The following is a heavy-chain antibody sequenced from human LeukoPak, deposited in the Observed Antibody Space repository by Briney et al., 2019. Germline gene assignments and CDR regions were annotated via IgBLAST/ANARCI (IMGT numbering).Heavy chain of an antibody. V-gene: IGHV5-51*01. CDR1: EYSFTSYW. Sequence: GESLKISCKGSEYSFTSYWIGWVRQMPGKGLEWMGIIYPGDSDTRYSPSFQGQVTISADKSISTAYLQWSSLKASDTAMYYCARHVAGNYYYYYYMDVWGKGTTVTVSS. CDR3: ARHVAGNYYYYYYMDV. CDR2: IYPGDSDT. D-gene: IGHD6-19*01. J-gene: IGHJ6*03.